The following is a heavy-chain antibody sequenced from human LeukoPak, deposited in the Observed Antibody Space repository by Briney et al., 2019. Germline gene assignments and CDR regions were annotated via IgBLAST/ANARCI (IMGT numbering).Heavy chain of an antibody. V-gene: IGHV3-15*01. Sequence: GGSLRLSCTASGFTFSSYAMTWVRQAPGKGLEWVGRIRSRADGGTAEYATAVEGRFTISRDDSTNTLYLHMSNVKTEDTAVYYCAKHIYGVVSIQQWGQGTLVTVSS. CDR2: IRSRADGGTA. CDR1: GFTFSSYA. CDR3: AKHIYGVVSIQQ. J-gene: IGHJ1*01. D-gene: IGHD3-3*01.